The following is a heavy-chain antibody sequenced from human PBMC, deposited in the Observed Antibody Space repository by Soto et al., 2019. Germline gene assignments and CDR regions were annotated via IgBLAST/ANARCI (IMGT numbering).Heavy chain of an antibody. D-gene: IGHD2-2*01. CDR3: AKHAEYQLVSWFDP. J-gene: IGHJ5*02. Sequence: EVQLLESGGGLVQPGGCLRLSCAVSGFSFSTYAMSWVRQAPGKGLEWVSGISAGGGNTYYADSVRGGFTISRDNSKDTLYLQITSLRAEDTAFYYCAKHAEYQLVSWFDPWGQGTLVTVSS. V-gene: IGHV3-23*01. CDR2: ISAGGGNT. CDR1: GFSFSTYA.